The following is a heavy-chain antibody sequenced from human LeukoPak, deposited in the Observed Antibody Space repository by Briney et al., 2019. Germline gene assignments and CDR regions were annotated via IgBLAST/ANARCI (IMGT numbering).Heavy chain of an antibody. D-gene: IGHD5-12*01. CDR3: ARVRNSGFRYVDS. V-gene: IGHV1-18*01. CDR1: GYTFTNYA. J-gene: IGHJ4*02. CDR2: ISAYNGNT. Sequence: GASVKVSCKASGYTFTNYAISWVRQAPGQGLEWVGRISAYNGNTNYAQKLQGRVTMTTDTSTSTAYMDLRSLRSDDTAVYYCARVRNSGFRYVDSWGQGTLVIVSS.